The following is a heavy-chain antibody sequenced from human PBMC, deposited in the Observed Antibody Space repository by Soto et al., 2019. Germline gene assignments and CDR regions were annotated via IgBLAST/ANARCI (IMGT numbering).Heavy chain of an antibody. CDR2: ISSSGSTI. D-gene: IGHD3-3*01. Sequence: QVQLVESGGGLVKPGGSLRLSCAASGFTFSDYYMSWIRQAPGKGLEWVSYISSSGSTIYYADSVKGRFTISRDNAKNSLYLQMNSLRAGDTAVYYCARDSPSYDFWSGYQQRGDYWGQGTLVTVSS. CDR3: ARDSPSYDFWSGYQQRGDY. J-gene: IGHJ4*02. CDR1: GFTFSDYY. V-gene: IGHV3-11*01.